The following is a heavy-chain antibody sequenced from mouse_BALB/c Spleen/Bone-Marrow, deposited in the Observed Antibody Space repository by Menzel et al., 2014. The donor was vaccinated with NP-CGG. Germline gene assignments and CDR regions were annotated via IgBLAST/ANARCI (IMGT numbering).Heavy chain of an antibody. D-gene: IGHD2-2*01. CDR2: ISSGSSTI. V-gene: IGHV5-17*02. CDR3: ARSPYGYDGRDY. CDR1: GFAFSSFG. J-gene: IGHJ4*01. Sequence: EVQLVESGGGLVQPGGSRKLSCAASGFAFSSFGMHWVRQAPEKGLEWVAYISSGSSTIHYAGTVKGRFTISRDNPKNTLFLQMTSLRSEDTAMYYCARSPYGYDGRDYWGQGTSVTVSS.